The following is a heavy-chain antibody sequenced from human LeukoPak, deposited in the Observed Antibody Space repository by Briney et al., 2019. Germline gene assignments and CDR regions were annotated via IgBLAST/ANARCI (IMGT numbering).Heavy chain of an antibody. J-gene: IGHJ4*02. CDR3: ARARGPYGSGSYQYFDY. Sequence: SETLSLTCTVSGGSISSSSYYWSWIRQPPGKGLEWIGEINHSGSTNYNPSLKSRVTISVDTSKNQFSLKLSSVTAADTAVYYCARARGPYGSGSYQYFDYWGQGTLVTVSS. V-gene: IGHV4-39*07. D-gene: IGHD3-10*01. CDR2: INHSGST. CDR1: GGSISSSSYY.